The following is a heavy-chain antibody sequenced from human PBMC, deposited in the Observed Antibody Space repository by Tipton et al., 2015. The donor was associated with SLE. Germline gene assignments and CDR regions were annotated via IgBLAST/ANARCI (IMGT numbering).Heavy chain of an antibody. D-gene: IGHD3-3*01. Sequence: TLSLTCTVSGGSISSSSYYWGWIRQPPGKGLEWIGSIYYSGSTYYNPSLKSRVTISVDTSKNQFSLKLSPVTAADTAVYYCARGLPPRRITIFGVVTPRYYFDYWGQGTLVTVSS. CDR3: ARGLPPRRITIFGVVTPRYYFDY. J-gene: IGHJ4*02. CDR1: GGSISSSSYY. V-gene: IGHV4-39*07. CDR2: IYYSGST.